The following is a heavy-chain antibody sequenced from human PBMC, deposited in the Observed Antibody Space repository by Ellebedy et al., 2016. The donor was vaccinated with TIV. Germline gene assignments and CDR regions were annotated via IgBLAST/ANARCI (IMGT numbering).Heavy chain of an antibody. Sequence: GESLKISCAASGFTFSSYAMSWVRQAPGKGLEWVSAISGSGGSTYYADSVKGRFTISRDNSKNTLYLQMNSLRAEDTAVYYCAKTYYYDSSGWDWFDPWGQGTLVTVSS. CDR2: ISGSGGST. CDR1: GFTFSSYA. V-gene: IGHV3-23*01. D-gene: IGHD3-22*01. J-gene: IGHJ5*02. CDR3: AKTYYYDSSGWDWFDP.